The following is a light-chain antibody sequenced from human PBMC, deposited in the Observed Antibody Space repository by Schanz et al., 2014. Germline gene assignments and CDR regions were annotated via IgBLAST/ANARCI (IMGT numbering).Light chain of an antibody. J-gene: IGLJ2*01. CDR2: EVN. CDR3: QSYDSSLSGYVV. V-gene: IGLV2-8*01. Sequence: QSALTQPPSASGSPGQSVTISCTGTSSDVGGYNYVSWYQQYPGKAPKLMIYEVNKRPSGVPDRFSGSKSGNTASLTVSGLQAEDEADYYCQSYDSSLSGYVVFGGGTKLTVL. CDR1: SSDVGGYNY.